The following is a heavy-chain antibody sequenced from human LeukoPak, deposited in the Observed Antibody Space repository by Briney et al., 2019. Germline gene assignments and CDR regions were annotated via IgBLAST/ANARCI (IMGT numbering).Heavy chain of an antibody. Sequence: GASVKVSCKASGYTFTRYGITWVRQAPGQGLEWMGIINPSGGITGYAQKLQGRVTMTRDTSTSTVYMELSSLRSEDTAVYYCARGGYQVGVDYWGQGTLVTVSS. J-gene: IGHJ4*02. CDR3: ARGGYQVGVDY. CDR2: INPSGGIT. D-gene: IGHD3-16*01. V-gene: IGHV1-46*04. CDR1: GYTFTRYG.